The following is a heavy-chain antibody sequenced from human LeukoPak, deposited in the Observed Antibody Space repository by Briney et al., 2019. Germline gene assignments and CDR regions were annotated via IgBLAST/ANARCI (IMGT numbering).Heavy chain of an antibody. V-gene: IGHV3-7*03. D-gene: IGHD3-10*01. J-gene: IGHJ4*02. CDR2: INQDGSDK. CDR1: GFTFSSYW. Sequence: GGSLRLSCAASGFTFSSYWMSWVRQAPGKGLEWVAKINQDGSDKYYVDSVKGRFTISRDNAKNTVFLQMSSLRAEDTALYYCARKSASGNYPLDYWGQGTLVTVSS. CDR3: ARKSASGNYPLDY.